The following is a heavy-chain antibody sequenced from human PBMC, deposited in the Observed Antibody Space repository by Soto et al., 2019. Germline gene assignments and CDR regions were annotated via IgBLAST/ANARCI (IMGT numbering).Heavy chain of an antibody. CDR1: GGSFSGYY. J-gene: IGHJ6*03. CDR3: ARGPVGYCSSTSCSGNYYYYYMDV. CDR2: INHSGST. V-gene: IGHV4-34*01. Sequence: SETLSLTCAVYGGSFSGYYWSWIRQPPGKGLEWIGEINHSGSTNYNPSLKSRVTISVDTSKNQFSLKLSSVTAADTAMYYCARGPVGYCSSTSCSGNYYYYYMDVWGKGTTVTVSS. D-gene: IGHD2-2*01.